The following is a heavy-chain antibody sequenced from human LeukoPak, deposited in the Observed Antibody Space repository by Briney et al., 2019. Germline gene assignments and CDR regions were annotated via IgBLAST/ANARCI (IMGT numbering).Heavy chain of an antibody. CDR3: AHRWYDILTGSRPFDY. CDR2: IYWDDDK. V-gene: IGHV2-5*02. CDR1: GFSPSTSGVG. Sequence: SGPTLVKPTQTLTLTCTFSGFSPSTSGVGVGWIRQPPGKALEWLALIYWDDDKRYSPSLKSRLTITKDTSKNQVVLTMTNMDPVDTATYYCAHRWYDILTGSRPFDYWGQGTLVTVSS. J-gene: IGHJ4*02. D-gene: IGHD3-9*01.